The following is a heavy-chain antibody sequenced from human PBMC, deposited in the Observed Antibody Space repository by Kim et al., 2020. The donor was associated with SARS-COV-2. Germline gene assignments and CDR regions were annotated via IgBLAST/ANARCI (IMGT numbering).Heavy chain of an antibody. CDR1: GFNFSTYE. CDR2: ISTRGNII. J-gene: IGHJ6*02. Sequence: GSLRLSCTASGFNFSTYEMNWVRQAPGEGLEWISYISTRGNIIYYADSVKGRFTISRDNAKQSLYLEMSGLRAEDTAVYYCARGDYVDYVILGIDVWGQGTTVTVSS. CDR3: ARGDYVDYVILGIDV. D-gene: IGHD4-17*01. V-gene: IGHV3-48*03.